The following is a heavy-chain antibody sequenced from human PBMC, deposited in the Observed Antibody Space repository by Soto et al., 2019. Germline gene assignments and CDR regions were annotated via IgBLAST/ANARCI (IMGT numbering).Heavy chain of an antibody. CDR2: ISSDGNKK. CDR3: AKDQRGSNYGYFQY. CDR1: GFTFSSYG. Sequence: PGGSLRLSCAASGFTFSSYGMHWVRQAPGKGLEWVTLISSDGNKKYYGDSVQGRFTISRDNSKNTLYLEMDSLRPEDTAIYYCAKDQRGSNYGYFQYWGQGTLVTVSS. D-gene: IGHD4-4*01. J-gene: IGHJ1*01. V-gene: IGHV3-30*18.